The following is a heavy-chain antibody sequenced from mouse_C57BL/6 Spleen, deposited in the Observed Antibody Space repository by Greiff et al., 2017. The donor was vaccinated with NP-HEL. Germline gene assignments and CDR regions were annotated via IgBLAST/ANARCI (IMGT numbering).Heavy chain of an antibody. CDR1: GFSLTSYG. CDR2: IWRGGST. J-gene: IGHJ3*01. CDR3: AKNSEGSSFAY. V-gene: IGHV2-5*01. Sequence: QVQLQQSGPGLVQPSQSLSITCTVSGFSLTSYGVHWVRQSPGKGLEWLGVIWRGGSTDYNAASMSRLSITKDNSKSQVFFKMNSLQADDTAIYYCAKNSEGSSFAYWGQGTLVTVSA. D-gene: IGHD1-1*01.